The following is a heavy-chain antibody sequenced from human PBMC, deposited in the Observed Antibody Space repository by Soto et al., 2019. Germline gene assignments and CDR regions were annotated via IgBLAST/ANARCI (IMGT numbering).Heavy chain of an antibody. D-gene: IGHD3-16*02. V-gene: IGHV3-74*01. Sequence: PGGSLRLSCAVSGFTFGNYWMHWVRQAPGKGLVWVSRVSPDGRTATYADSVKGRFTISRDNAKSTLYLQMNSLRAEDTAVYYCADSWLPKSYRGRGPLVTVSS. J-gene: IGHJ4*02. CDR1: GFTFGNYW. CDR3: ADSWLPKSY. CDR2: VSPDGRTA.